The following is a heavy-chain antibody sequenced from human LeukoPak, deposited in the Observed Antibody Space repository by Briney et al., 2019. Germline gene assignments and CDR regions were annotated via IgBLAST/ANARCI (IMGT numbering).Heavy chain of an antibody. CDR3: ARDLNILTGYYPDY. J-gene: IGHJ4*02. V-gene: IGHV1-2*02. CDR2: INLNSGGT. D-gene: IGHD3-9*01. CDR1: GYTFTGYY. Sequence: ASVKVSCKASGYTFTGYYMHWVRQAPGQGLEWMGWINLNSGGTNYAQKFQGRVTMTRDTSISTAYMELSRLRSDDTAVYYCARDLNILTGYYPDYWGQGTLVTVSS.